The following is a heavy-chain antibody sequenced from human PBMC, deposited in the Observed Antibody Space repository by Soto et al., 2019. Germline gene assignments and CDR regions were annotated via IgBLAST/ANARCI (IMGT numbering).Heavy chain of an antibody. CDR1: GGSISNSNYY. CDR3: VSQRTSVLTQAYFDY. V-gene: IGHV4-39*01. CDR2: VYYRGRS. D-gene: IGHD2-8*01. Sequence: SETRSRTCTVAGGSISNSNYYWGWIRQSPGKGLEWIGSVYYRGRSYSKSSVKSRVTISVDTSKNQFSLNLNSVTASDTAVYYCVSQRTSVLTQAYFDYWGPGALVTVSS. J-gene: IGHJ4*02.